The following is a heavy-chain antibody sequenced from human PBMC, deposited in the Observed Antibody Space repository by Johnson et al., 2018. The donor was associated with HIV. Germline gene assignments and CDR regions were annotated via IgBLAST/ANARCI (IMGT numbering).Heavy chain of an antibody. CDR2: ISHDGSNE. D-gene: IGHD2-8*01. Sequence: QVQLVESGGGLVKPGGSLRLSCAASGFSFSDHYMDWVRQAPGEGLEWVAAISHDGSNEYYGDYVKGRFTISRDNSKNTLDLQMNSLRAEDTAVYSCARVSAVEGAGGSLLLMVYAGDAFDIWGQGTMVTVSS. CDR3: ARVSAVEGAGGSLLLMVYAGDAFDI. V-gene: IGHV3-30*03. J-gene: IGHJ3*02. CDR1: GFSFSDHY.